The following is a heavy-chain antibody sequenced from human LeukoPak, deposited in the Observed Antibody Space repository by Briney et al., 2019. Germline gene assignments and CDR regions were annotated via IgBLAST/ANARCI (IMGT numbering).Heavy chain of an antibody. CDR2: IIPILGIA. Sequence: SVKVSCKASGGTFSSYAISWVRQAPGQGLEWMGRIIPILGIANYAQKFQGRVTITVDKSTSTAYMELSSLRSEDTAVYYCARVWRGYSSSWTFDYWGQGTLVTVSS. V-gene: IGHV1-69*04. CDR3: ARVWRGYSSSWTFDY. J-gene: IGHJ4*02. D-gene: IGHD6-6*01. CDR1: GGTFSSYA.